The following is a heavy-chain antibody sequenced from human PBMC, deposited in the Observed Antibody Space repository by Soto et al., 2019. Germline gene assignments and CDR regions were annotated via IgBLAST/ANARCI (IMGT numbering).Heavy chain of an antibody. J-gene: IGHJ6*02. CDR3: ARGGPYYYYYYGMDV. V-gene: IGHV4-34*01. Sequence: SETLSLTGAVYGGSFSGYYWSWIRQPPGKGLEWIGEINHSGSTNYNPSLKSRVTISVDTSKNQFSLKLSSVTAADTAVYYCARGGPYYYYYYGMDVWGQGTTVTVSS. CDR1: GGSFSGYY. CDR2: INHSGST.